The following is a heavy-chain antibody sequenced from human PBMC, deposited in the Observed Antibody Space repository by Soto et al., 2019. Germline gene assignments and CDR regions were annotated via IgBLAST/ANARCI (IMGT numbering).Heavy chain of an antibody. J-gene: IGHJ6*02. Sequence: QVQLVQSGAEVKKPGASVKVSFKASGYTFTSYGISWVRQAPGQGLEWLGWISAYNGNTNYAQKYQGRVTKTTDTSTSPAYMERRSLISDDTAVYYCARDRTWATGCMDVWGQGTTVTVSS. CDR2: ISAYNGNT. V-gene: IGHV1-18*01. D-gene: IGHD1-26*01. CDR3: ARDRTWATGCMDV. CDR1: GYTFTSYG.